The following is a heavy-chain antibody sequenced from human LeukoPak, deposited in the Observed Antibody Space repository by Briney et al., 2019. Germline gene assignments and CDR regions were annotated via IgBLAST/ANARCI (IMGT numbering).Heavy chain of an antibody. CDR3: ARGLKFYDILTAYYTFPYFDY. D-gene: IGHD3-9*01. CDR1: GGSLSSYY. J-gene: IGHJ4*02. CDR2: TYYSGST. V-gene: IGHV4-59*01. Sequence: IPSETLSLTCTVSGGSLSSYYWTWIRQPPGKGLEWIGYTYYSGSTNYNPSLKSRVTISVDTSKNQFSLKLSSVTVADTAVYYCARGLKFYDILTAYYTFPYFDYWGQGALVTVSS.